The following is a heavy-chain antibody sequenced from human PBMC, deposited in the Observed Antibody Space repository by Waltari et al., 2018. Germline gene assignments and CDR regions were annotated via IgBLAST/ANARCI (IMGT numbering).Heavy chain of an antibody. Sequence: QITLKESGPTLVKPTQTLTLTCTFSGFSLSTSGVGVGWIRQPTGKALEWLALIYWNDDKRYSPYLKSRLTITKNTSKNQVVLTLTNMDPVDTATDYGAHSRAYCSSTSCSYYYYYRDVWGKGTTVTVSS. CDR3: AHSRAYCSSTSCSYYYYYRDV. V-gene: IGHV2-5*01. CDR2: IYWNDDK. D-gene: IGHD2-2*01. CDR1: GFSLSTSGVG. J-gene: IGHJ6*03.